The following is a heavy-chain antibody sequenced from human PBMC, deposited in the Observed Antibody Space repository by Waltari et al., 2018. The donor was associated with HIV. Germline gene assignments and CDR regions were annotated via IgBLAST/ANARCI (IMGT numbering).Heavy chain of an antibody. Sequence: QVQLVQSGAEVKKPGSSVKVSCKASGGTFSSYAISWVRQAPGQGLEWMGGSIPIFGTANYAQKFQGRVTITADESTSTAYMELSSLRSEDTAVYYCAAGWSYSSSSGVDYWGQGTLVTVSS. CDR3: AAGWSYSSSSGVDY. J-gene: IGHJ4*02. V-gene: IGHV1-69*01. CDR2: SIPIFGTA. D-gene: IGHD6-6*01. CDR1: GGTFSSYA.